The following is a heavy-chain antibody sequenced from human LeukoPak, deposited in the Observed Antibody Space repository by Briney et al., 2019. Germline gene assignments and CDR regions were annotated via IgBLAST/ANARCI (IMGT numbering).Heavy chain of an antibody. V-gene: IGHV3-21*01. J-gene: IGHJ4*02. D-gene: IGHD5-24*01. CDR1: GFSFSNYS. CDR3: ARRSGRRYEY. Sequence: GGSLRLSCAASGFSFSNYSMNWVRQAPGKGLEWVSSITSLGTYTYYADSVKGRFTISRDNANNSLYLQMNSLRGEDTGVYYCARRSGRRYEYWGQGVLVTVSP. CDR2: ITSLGTYT.